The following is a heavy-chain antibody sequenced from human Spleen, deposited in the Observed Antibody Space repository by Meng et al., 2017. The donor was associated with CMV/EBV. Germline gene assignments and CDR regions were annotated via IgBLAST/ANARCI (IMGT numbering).Heavy chain of an antibody. CDR3: ARNGYDFWTPFDY. J-gene: IGHJ4*02. D-gene: IGHD3-3*01. CDR2: ISYDGSNK. V-gene: IGHV3-30*04. CDR1: GFTFSSYA. Sequence: CAASGFTFSSYAMHWVRQAPGKGLEWVAVISYDGSNKYYAASVKGRFTISRDNSKNTLYLQMNSLSAEDTAVYYCARNGYDFWTPFDYWGQGTLVTVSS.